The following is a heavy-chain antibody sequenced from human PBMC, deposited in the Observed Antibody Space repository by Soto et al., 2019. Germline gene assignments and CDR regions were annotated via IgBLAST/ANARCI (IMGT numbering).Heavy chain of an antibody. CDR3: AKDNKAMDYYYYYYGMDV. V-gene: IGHV3-23*01. CDR2: ISGSGGST. Sequence: GGSLRLAYAASGFTFSSYAMSWVGQAPGKGLEWVSAISGSGGSTYYADSVKGRFTISRDNSKNALYLQMNSLRAEDTAVYYCAKDNKAMDYYYYYYGMDVWGQGTPVTVSS. D-gene: IGHD5-18*01. J-gene: IGHJ6*02. CDR1: GFTFSSYA.